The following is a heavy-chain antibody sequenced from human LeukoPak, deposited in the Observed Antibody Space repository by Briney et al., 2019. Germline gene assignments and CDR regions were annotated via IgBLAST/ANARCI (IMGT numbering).Heavy chain of an antibody. J-gene: IGHJ6*02. Sequence: ASVKVSCKASGYTFTSYGISWVRQAPGQGLEWMGWISAYNGNTNYAQKLQGRVTMTTDTSTSTAYMELRSLRSDDTAVYYCARGREMVRWNDGGGMDVWGQGTTVTVSS. D-gene: IGHD1-1*01. V-gene: IGHV1-18*01. CDR2: ISAYNGNT. CDR1: GYTFTSYG. CDR3: ARGREMVRWNDGGGMDV.